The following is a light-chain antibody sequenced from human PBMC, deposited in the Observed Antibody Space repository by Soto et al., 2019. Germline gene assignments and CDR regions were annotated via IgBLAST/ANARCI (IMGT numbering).Light chain of an antibody. CDR3: QQSYSTPT. J-gene: IGKJ4*01. CDR2: AAS. CDR1: QSISTY. Sequence: DIQMTQSPSSLSASVGDRVTITCRASQSISTYLNWYHQKPGKAPKLLIYAASSLQSGVPSRFSGSGSGTDFTLTISSLQPEDFATYYCQQSYSTPTFGGGTKVDIK. V-gene: IGKV1-39*01.